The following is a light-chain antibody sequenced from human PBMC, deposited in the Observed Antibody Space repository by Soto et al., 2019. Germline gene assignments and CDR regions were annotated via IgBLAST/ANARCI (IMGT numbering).Light chain of an antibody. V-gene: IGKV1-9*01. CDR2: GAS. CDR3: QQYGSSPPYT. J-gene: IGKJ2*01. Sequence: DIQLTQSPSFLSASVGGRVTITCRASQAISSHLAWYQQKPGKAPNLLIYGASTLQSGVPSRFSGSGSGTQFTLTISSLQPEDFAVYYCQQYGSSPPYTFGQGTKLEIK. CDR1: QAISSH.